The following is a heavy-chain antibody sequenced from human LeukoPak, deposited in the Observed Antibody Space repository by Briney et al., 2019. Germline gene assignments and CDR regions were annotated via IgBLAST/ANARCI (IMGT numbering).Heavy chain of an antibody. CDR3: ARDPGYSSSWRAFDI. V-gene: IGHV4-59*01. J-gene: IGHJ3*02. Sequence: SENLSLTCTVSGGSISSYYWSWIRQPPGKGLEWIGYIYYSGSTNYNPSLKSRVTISVDTSKNQFSLKLSSVTAADTAVYYCARDPGYSSSWRAFDIWGQGTMVTVSS. D-gene: IGHD6-13*01. CDR1: GGSISSYY. CDR2: IYYSGST.